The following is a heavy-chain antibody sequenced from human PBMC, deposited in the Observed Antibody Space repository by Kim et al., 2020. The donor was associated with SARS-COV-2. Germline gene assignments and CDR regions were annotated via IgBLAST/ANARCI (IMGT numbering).Heavy chain of an antibody. CDR1: GFTFDDYA. J-gene: IGHJ4*02. V-gene: IGHV3-9*01. CDR3: AKVTLYAFDY. D-gene: IGHD2-2*02. CDR2: ISWNSGSI. Sequence: GGSLRLSCAASGFTFDDYAMHWVRQAPGKGLEWVSGISWNSGSIGYADSVKGRFTISRDNAKNSLYLQMNSLRAEDTALYYCAKVTLYAFDYWGQGTLVT.